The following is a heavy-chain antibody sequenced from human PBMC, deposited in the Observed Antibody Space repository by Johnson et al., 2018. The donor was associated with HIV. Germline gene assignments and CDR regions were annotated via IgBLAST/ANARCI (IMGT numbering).Heavy chain of an antibody. Sequence: VQLVESGGGLVQPGGSLRLSCAASGFTFSSYGMHWVRQAPGKGLEWVANIKQDGSEKYYVDSVKGRFTISRDNAKNSLYLQMNSLRAEDTAVYYCARDIAPLAGRDACDIWGQGTMVTVSS. J-gene: IGHJ3*02. D-gene: IGHD6-13*01. CDR3: ARDIAPLAGRDACDI. CDR2: IKQDGSEK. V-gene: IGHV3-7*05. CDR1: GFTFSSYG.